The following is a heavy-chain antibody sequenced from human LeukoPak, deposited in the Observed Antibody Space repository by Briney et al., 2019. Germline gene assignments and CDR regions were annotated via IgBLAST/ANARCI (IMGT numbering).Heavy chain of an antibody. CDR3: ASRLYCSNTRCRNFPFAY. D-gene: IGHD2-2*01. Sequence: SSVKVSCKASGGTFSSYAISWVRQAPGQGLEWMGGIIPIFGTANYAQKFQDRVTITADESTSTAYMELSSLRSEDTAIYYCASRLYCSNTRCRNFPFAYWGQGTLVTVSS. J-gene: IGHJ4*02. CDR1: GGTFSSYA. CDR2: IIPIFGTA. V-gene: IGHV1-69*01.